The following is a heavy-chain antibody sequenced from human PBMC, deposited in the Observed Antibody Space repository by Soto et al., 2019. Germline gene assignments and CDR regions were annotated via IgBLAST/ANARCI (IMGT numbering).Heavy chain of an antibody. Sequence: GSLRLSCAASGFTFSSYAMSWVRQAPGKGLEWVSAISGSGGSTYYADSVKGRFTISRDNSKNTLYLQMNSLRAEDTAVYYCAKDKPDYDILTLGGMDVWGQGTTVTVSS. CDR2: ISGSGGST. D-gene: IGHD3-9*01. V-gene: IGHV3-23*01. J-gene: IGHJ6*02. CDR1: GFTFSSYA. CDR3: AKDKPDYDILTLGGMDV.